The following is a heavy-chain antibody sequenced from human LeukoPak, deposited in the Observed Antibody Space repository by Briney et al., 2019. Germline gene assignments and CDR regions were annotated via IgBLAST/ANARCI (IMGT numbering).Heavy chain of an antibody. V-gene: IGHV3-74*01. Sequence: GGPLRLSCAASGFTFSSYWMHWVRQAPGKGLVWVSRINPDGSSTSYADSVKGRFTISRDNAKNSLYLQMNSLRAEDTAVYYCARYGTIAVVGNDYYYYGMDVWGQGTTVTVSS. CDR2: INPDGSST. CDR3: ARYGTIAVVGNDYYYYGMDV. D-gene: IGHD6-19*01. CDR1: GFTFSSYW. J-gene: IGHJ6*02.